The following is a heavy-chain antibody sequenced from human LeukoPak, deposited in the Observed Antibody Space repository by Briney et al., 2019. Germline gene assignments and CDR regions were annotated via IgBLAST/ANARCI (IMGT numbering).Heavy chain of an antibody. D-gene: IGHD3-3*01. Sequence: GGSLRLSCAASGSTFSSYWVSWVRQAPGKGLEWVANIKQDGSEKYYVDSVKGRFTISRDNAKNSLYLQMNSLRAEDTAVYYCARVITIFGVPNYGMDVWGQGTTVTVSS. CDR3: ARVITIFGVPNYGMDV. J-gene: IGHJ6*02. CDR2: IKQDGSEK. V-gene: IGHV3-7*01. CDR1: GSTFSSYW.